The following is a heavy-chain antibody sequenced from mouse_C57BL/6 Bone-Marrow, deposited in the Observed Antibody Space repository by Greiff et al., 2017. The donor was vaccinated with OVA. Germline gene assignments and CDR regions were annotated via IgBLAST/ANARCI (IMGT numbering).Heavy chain of an antibody. D-gene: IGHD2-4*01. Sequence: EVQLQQSGPGLVKPSQSLSLTCSVTGYSITSGYYWNWIRQFPGNKLEWMGYISYDGSNNYNPSLKNRISITRDTSKNQFFLKLNSVTTEDTATYYCARLIYYDYDEYFDVWGTGTTVTVSS. CDR3: ARLIYYDYDEYFDV. CDR1: GYSITSGYY. V-gene: IGHV3-6*01. CDR2: ISYDGSN. J-gene: IGHJ1*03.